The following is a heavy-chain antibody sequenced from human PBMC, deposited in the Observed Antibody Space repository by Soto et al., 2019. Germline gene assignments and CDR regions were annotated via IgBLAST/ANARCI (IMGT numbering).Heavy chain of an antibody. CDR3: ARSSSSLNLYYYYGMDV. Sequence: PGGSLRLSCAASGFTFSSYGMHWVRQAPGKGLEWVAVIWYDGSNKYYADSVKGRFTISRDNSKNTLYLQMNSLRAEDTAVYYCARSSSSLNLYYYYGMDVWGQGTTVTVSS. V-gene: IGHV3-33*01. CDR1: GFTFSSYG. CDR2: IWYDGSNK. D-gene: IGHD6-6*01. J-gene: IGHJ6*02.